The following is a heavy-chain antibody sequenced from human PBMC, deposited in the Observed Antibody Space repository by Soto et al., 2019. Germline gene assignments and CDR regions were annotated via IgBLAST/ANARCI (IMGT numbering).Heavy chain of an antibody. Sequence: EVQLLESGGGLVQPGGSLRLSWAASGFTFSNHAMTWVRQAPGKGLEWVSTVSAGGGATYIAASVRGRFTISRDNSQDTLYLQMNSLRPEDTAVYFCAKDGASDYYYYYMDVWGKGTTVTVSS. CDR1: GFTFSNHA. J-gene: IGHJ6*03. CDR2: VSAGGGAT. CDR3: AKDGASDYYYYYMDV. V-gene: IGHV3-23*01. D-gene: IGHD3-10*01.